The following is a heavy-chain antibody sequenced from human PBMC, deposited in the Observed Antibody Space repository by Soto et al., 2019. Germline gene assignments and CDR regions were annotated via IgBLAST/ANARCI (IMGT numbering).Heavy chain of an antibody. V-gene: IGHV4-31*03. D-gene: IGHD1-26*01. CDR1: GGSISSGGYY. Sequence: SETLSLTCTVSGGSISSGGYYWSWIRQHPGKGLEWIGYIYYSGSTYYNPSLKSRVTISVDTSKNQFSLKLSSVTAADTAVYYCERAPSSIVGATKAFDIWGQGTMVTVSS. CDR2: IYYSGST. CDR3: ERAPSSIVGATKAFDI. J-gene: IGHJ3*02.